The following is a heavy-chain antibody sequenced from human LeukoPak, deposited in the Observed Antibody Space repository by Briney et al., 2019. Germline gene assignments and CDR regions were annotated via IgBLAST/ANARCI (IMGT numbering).Heavy chain of an antibody. Sequence: ASVKVSCKASGYTFTGYYMHWVRQAPGQGLEWMGWINPNSGGTNYAQKFQDRVTMTRDTSISTAYMELSRLRSDDTAVYYCARSEDITMVRGVPFDYWGQGTLVTVSS. J-gene: IGHJ4*02. CDR3: ARSEDITMVRGVPFDY. D-gene: IGHD3-10*01. CDR2: INPNSGGT. V-gene: IGHV1-2*02. CDR1: GYTFTGYY.